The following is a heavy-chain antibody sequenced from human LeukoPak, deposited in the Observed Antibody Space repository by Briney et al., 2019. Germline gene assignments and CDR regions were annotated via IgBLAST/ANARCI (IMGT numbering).Heavy chain of an antibody. J-gene: IGHJ4*02. D-gene: IGHD4-17*01. CDR1: GFTFSSYS. V-gene: IGHV3-48*01. CDR3: ARDWGGYGDYGAHFDY. Sequence: GGSLRLSCAAAGFTFSSYSMNWVRQAPGKGLEWVSYISNSSSTIYYGDSVKGRFTISRDNAKNSLYLQMNRLRAEDTAVYYCARDWGGYGDYGAHFDYWGQGTLVTVSS. CDR2: ISNSSSTI.